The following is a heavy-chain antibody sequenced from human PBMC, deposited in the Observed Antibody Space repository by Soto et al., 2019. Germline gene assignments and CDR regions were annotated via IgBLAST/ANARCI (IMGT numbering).Heavy chain of an antibody. CDR1: GYTFTGYY. Sequence: GASVKVSCKASGYTFTGYYMHWVRQAPGQGLEWMGWINPNSGGTNYAQKFQGRVTMTRDTSISTAYMELSRLRSDDTAVYYCARVSPGVVAPFDYWGQGTLVTVSS. D-gene: IGHD2-15*01. CDR2: INPNSGGT. CDR3: ARVSPGVVAPFDY. V-gene: IGHV1-2*02. J-gene: IGHJ4*02.